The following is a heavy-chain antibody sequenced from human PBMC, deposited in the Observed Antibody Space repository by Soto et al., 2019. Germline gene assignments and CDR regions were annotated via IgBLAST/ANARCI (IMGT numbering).Heavy chain of an antibody. CDR1: GGSISSSSYY. V-gene: IGHV4-39*01. D-gene: IGHD3-3*01. J-gene: IGHJ4*02. CDR3: ARHYYYDYYFDY. Sequence: ETLSLTCTVSGGSISSSSYYWGWIRQPPGKGLEWIGSIYYSGSTYYNPSLKSRVTISVDTSKNQFSLKLSSVTAADTAVYYCARHYYYDYYFDYWGQGTLVTVSS. CDR2: IYYSGST.